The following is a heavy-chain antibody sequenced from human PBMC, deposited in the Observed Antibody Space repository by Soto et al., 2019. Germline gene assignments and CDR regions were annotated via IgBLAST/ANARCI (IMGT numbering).Heavy chain of an antibody. Sequence: ASVKVSCKASGYTFTGYYMHWVRQAPGQGLEWMGWINPNSGGTNYAQKFQGRVTMTRDTSISTAYMELSRLRSDDTAVYYCARDLSSGSGWSFFDYWGQGTLVPVSS. V-gene: IGHV1-2*02. CDR3: ARDLSSGSGWSFFDY. D-gene: IGHD6-19*01. CDR1: GYTFTGYY. CDR2: INPNSGGT. J-gene: IGHJ4*02.